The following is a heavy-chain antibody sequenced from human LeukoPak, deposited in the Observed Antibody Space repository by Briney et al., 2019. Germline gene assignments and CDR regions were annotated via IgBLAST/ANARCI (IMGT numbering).Heavy chain of an antibody. CDR3: ARGGVHCSSVSCSVDY. CDR1: GFTFGDYA. Sequence: SGGSLRLSCTASGFTFGDYAMSWFRQAPGKGLEWVGFIRSKAYGGTTENAASVKGRFTISRDDSKSIAYLQMNSLKTEDTAVYYCARGGVHCSSVSCSVDYWGQGILVTVSS. V-gene: IGHV3-49*03. D-gene: IGHD2-2*01. J-gene: IGHJ4*02. CDR2: IRSKAYGGTT.